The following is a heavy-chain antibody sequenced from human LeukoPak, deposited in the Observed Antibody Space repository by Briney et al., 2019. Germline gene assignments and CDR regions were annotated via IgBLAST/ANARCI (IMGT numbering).Heavy chain of an antibody. J-gene: IGHJ5*02. Sequence: SETLSLTCTVSGASNNSFYWSWLRLPPGKGLEWIGYTHPSGNTNYSPSLKSRVTIAMDTSTSQFSLKLKSVTAADTAVYYCARKAPKKGWFDPWGQGTLVTVS. CDR2: THPSGNT. CDR3: ARKAPKKGWFDP. CDR1: GASNNSFY. V-gene: IGHV4-4*09.